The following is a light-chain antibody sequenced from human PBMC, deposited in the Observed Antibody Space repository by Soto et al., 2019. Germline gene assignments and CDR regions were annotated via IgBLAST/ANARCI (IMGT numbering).Light chain of an antibody. V-gene: IGKV1-12*01. J-gene: IGKJ5*01. CDR3: QQARRFPIT. Sequence: DIQMTQSPSSVSASVGDRVTISCRASQDISNWLAWYQQKPGEAPKFLIYAASNLQSGVPSKFSVSVSGTDFTLTISSLQPEDFAVYYCQQARRFPITFGQGTRLEIK. CDR1: QDISNW. CDR2: AAS.